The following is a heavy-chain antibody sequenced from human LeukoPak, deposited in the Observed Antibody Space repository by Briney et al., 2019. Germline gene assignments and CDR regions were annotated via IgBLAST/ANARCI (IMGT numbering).Heavy chain of an antibody. D-gene: IGHD3-3*01. V-gene: IGHV3-23*01. Sequence: GGSLRLSCAASGFTFNNYAMSWARRAPGKGLGWVSAISGSGDYTYSADSVKGRFTISRDNSKNTLYLRMNSLRAEDTAVYYCAKDLFSTIFGVVYNWGQGTLVTVSS. CDR1: GFTFNNYA. J-gene: IGHJ4*02. CDR3: AKDLFSTIFGVVYN. CDR2: ISGSGDYT.